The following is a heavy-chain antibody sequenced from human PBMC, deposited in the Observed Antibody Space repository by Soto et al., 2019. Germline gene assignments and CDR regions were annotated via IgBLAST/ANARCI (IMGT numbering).Heavy chain of an antibody. CDR2: ISGSGGST. D-gene: IGHD6-19*01. CDR1: GSTFSSYA. Sequence: PGGSLRLSCAASGSTFSSYAMSWVRQAPGKGLEWVSAISGSGGSTYYADSVKGRFTISRDNSKNTLYLQMNSLRAEDTAVYYCAKASEKQWLVSRNWFDPWGQGTLVTVSS. CDR3: AKASEKQWLVSRNWFDP. J-gene: IGHJ5*02. V-gene: IGHV3-23*01.